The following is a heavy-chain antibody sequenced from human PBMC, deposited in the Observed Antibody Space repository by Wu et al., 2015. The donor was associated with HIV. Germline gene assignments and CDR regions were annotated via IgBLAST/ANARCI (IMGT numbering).Heavy chain of an antibody. CDR3: ATRGKTDYGDYGTGYFDY. V-gene: IGHV1-69*05. J-gene: IGHJ4*02. CDR2: IIPIFGTA. CDR1: GGTFSSYA. Sequence: QVQLVQSGAEVKKPGSSVKVSCKASGGTFSSYAISWVRQAPGQGLEWMGGIIPIFGTANYAQKFQGRVTITTDESTSTAYMELSSLRSEDTAVYYCATRGKTDYGDYGTGYFDYWGQGTLGHRLL. D-gene: IGHD4-17*01.